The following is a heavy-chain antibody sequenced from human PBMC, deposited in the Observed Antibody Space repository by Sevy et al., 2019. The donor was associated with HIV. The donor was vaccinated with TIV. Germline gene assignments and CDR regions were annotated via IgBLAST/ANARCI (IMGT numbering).Heavy chain of an antibody. CDR1: GFTFSDYY. CDR3: AGYYDFWSGYPGMDV. V-gene: IGHV3-11*01. D-gene: IGHD3-3*01. J-gene: IGHJ6*02. Sequence: GGYLRLSCAASGFTFSDYYMSWIRQAPGKGLEWVSYISSSGSTIYYADSVKGRFTISRDNAKNSLYLHMNSLRAEDTAVNYCAGYYDFWSGYPGMDVWGQGTTVTVSS. CDR2: ISSSGSTI.